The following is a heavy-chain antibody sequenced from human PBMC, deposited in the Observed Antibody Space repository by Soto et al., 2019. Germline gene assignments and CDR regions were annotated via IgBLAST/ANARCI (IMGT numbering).Heavy chain of an antibody. CDR1: GYTFTGYY. J-gene: IGHJ4*02. Sequence: SVKVSCKASGYTFTGYYMHWVRQARGQRLEWIGWIVVGSGNTNYAQKFQERVTISRDNSKNTLYLQMNSLRAEDTAVYYCARVSLFGDEHRGIDYWGQGTLVTVSS. D-gene: IGHD3-10*02. CDR3: ARVSLFGDEHRGIDY. CDR2: IVVGSGNT. V-gene: IGHV1-58*02.